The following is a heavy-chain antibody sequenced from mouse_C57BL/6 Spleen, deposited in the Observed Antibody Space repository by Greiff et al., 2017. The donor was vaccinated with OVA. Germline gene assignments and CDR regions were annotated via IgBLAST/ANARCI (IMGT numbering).Heavy chain of an antibody. Sequence: DVKLQESGPELVKPGASVKIPCKASGYTFTDYNMDWVKQSHGKSLEWIGDINPNNGGTIYNQKFKGKATLTVDKSSSTAYMELRSLTSEDTAVYYCARDYGSDWYFDVWGTGTTVTVSS. D-gene: IGHD1-1*01. V-gene: IGHV1-18*01. J-gene: IGHJ1*03. CDR1: GYTFTDYN. CDR2: INPNNGGT. CDR3: ARDYGSDWYFDV.